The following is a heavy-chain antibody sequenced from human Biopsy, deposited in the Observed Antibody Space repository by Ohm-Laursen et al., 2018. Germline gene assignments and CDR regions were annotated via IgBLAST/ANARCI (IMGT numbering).Heavy chain of an antibody. CDR1: GGSFSGYD. V-gene: IGHV4-34*01. CDR3: ARGPYGDNAGAFDV. CDR2: LSHTGTT. J-gene: IGHJ3*01. Sequence: SDTLSLTCAVDGGSFSGYDWTWIRQPPGKGLEWVGELSHTGTTIYNPSLKSRLTISVDKSKNHFSLRLNSVTAADTATYFCARGPYGDNAGAFDVWGQGTVVTVSS. D-gene: IGHD4/OR15-4a*01.